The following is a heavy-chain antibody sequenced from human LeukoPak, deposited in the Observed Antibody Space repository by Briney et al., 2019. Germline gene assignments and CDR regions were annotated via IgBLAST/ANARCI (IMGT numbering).Heavy chain of an antibody. CDR2: IYTSGST. V-gene: IGHV4-4*07. D-gene: IGHD4-17*01. Sequence: SETLSLTCAVYGGSFSGYYWSWIRQPAGKGLEWIGRIYTSGSTNYNPSLKSRVTISVDTSKNQFSLKLTSVTAADTAVYYCARDDSDYGYWGQGTLVTASS. CDR1: GGSFSGYY. J-gene: IGHJ4*02. CDR3: ARDDSDYGY.